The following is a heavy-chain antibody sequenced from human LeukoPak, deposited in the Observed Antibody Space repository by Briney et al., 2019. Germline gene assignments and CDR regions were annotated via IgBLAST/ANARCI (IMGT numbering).Heavy chain of an antibody. J-gene: IGHJ2*01. Sequence: GGSLRLSCAGSGLIFSSYAISWLRQAPGKGLEWVSTISGSAATTYYADSVKGRFTISRDNSKNTLYLEVNSLRAEDTAVYYCATAFYFDSSGLYWYFDLWARDTLVTVSS. D-gene: IGHD3-22*01. CDR1: GLIFSSYA. V-gene: IGHV3-23*01. CDR3: ATAFYFDSSGLYWYFDL. CDR2: ISGSAATT.